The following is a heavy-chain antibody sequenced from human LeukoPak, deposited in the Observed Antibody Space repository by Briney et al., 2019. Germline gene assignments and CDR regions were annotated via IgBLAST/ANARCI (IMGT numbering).Heavy chain of an antibody. CDR2: FDPEDGET. V-gene: IGHV1-24*01. D-gene: IGHD3-10*01. CDR3: ARVRVFGETNNWFDA. Sequence: ASVKVSCKVSGYTLTELSMHWVRQAPGKGLEWMGGFDPEDGETIYAQKFQGRVTMTRDTSISTAYMELSRLRSDDTAVYYCARVRVFGETNNWFDAWGQGTLVTVSS. CDR1: GYTLTELS. J-gene: IGHJ5*02.